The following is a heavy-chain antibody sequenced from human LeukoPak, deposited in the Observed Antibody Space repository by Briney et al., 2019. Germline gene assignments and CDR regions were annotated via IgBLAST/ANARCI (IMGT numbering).Heavy chain of an antibody. V-gene: IGHV3-30*04. D-gene: IGHD3-22*01. J-gene: IGHJ4*02. CDR1: GFTFSSYA. Sequence: GGSLRLSCAASGFTFSSYAVHWVRQAPGKGLEWVAVISYDGSNKYYADSVKGRFTISRDNSKNTLFVQMSSLRAEDTAVYYCARGEYYSDTSSYFDYWGQGTLVTVSS. CDR2: ISYDGSNK. CDR3: ARGEYYSDTSSYFDY.